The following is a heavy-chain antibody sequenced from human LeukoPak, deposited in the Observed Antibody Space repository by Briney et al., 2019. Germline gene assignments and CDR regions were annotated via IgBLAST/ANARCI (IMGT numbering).Heavy chain of an antibody. J-gene: IGHJ1*01. V-gene: IGHV6-1*01. D-gene: IGHD5-12*01. Sequence: SQTLSLTCAISGDSVSSKSAAWNWLRQSPLRGLEWLGRTYYRSGWNNDYAVSVKSRITINPDTSKNQIPLQLNSVTPDDTAVYYCASASSGRTGYFLHWGQGTLVTVSS. CDR2: TYYRSGWNN. CDR1: GDSVSSKSAA. CDR3: ASASSGRTGYFLH.